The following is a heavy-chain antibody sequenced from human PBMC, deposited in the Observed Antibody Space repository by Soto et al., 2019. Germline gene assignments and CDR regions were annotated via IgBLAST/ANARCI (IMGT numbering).Heavy chain of an antibody. V-gene: IGHV4-59*01. Sequence: SETLSLTCTVSGGSISSYYWIWIRQPPGKGLEWIGYIYYSGSTNYNPSLKSRVTISVDTSKNQFSLKLSSVTAADTAVYYCARGYGNDYGDYYFDYWGQGTLVTVSS. J-gene: IGHJ4*02. D-gene: IGHD4-17*01. CDR2: IYYSGST. CDR3: ARGYGNDYGDYYFDY. CDR1: GGSISSYY.